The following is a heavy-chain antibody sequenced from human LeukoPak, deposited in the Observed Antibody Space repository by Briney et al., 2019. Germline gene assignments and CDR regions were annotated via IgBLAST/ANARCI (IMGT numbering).Heavy chain of an antibody. CDR1: GGSISSYY. CDR3: AGTYYYDSSGYPGFDY. V-gene: IGHV4-59*05. J-gene: IGHJ4*02. CDR2: IYYSGST. D-gene: IGHD3-22*01. Sequence: SETLSLTCTVSGGSISSYYWSWIRQPPGKGLEWIGSIYYSGSTYYNPSLKSRVTISVDTSKNQFSLKLSSVTAADTAVYYCAGTYYYDSSGYPGFDYWGQGTLVTVSS.